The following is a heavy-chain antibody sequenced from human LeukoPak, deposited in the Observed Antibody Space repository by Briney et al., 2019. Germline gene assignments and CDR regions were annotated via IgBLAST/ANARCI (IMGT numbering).Heavy chain of an antibody. D-gene: IGHD6-6*01. CDR2: IYYSGST. V-gene: IGHV4-31*03. CDR1: GGSISSGGYY. Sequence: PSETLSLTCTVSGGSISSGGYYWSWIRQHPGTGLEWIGYIYYSGSTYYNPSLKSRVTISVDTSKNQFSLKLSSVTAADTAVYYCARTYSSSSVIDYWGQGTLVTVSS. CDR3: ARTYSSSSVIDY. J-gene: IGHJ4*02.